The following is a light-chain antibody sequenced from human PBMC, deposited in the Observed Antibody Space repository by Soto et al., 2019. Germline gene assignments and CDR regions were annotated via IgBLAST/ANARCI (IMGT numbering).Light chain of an antibody. V-gene: IGKV1-5*03. J-gene: IGKJ1*01. CDR1: QSINSG. CDR3: QQYNYLWT. Sequence: LQMTQSPSTLSASVGDTVTITCRASQSINSGLAWYQQKPGRAPKLLIYKASSLESGVPSRFSGSGYVTEFTLTISSLLPEDFATYYCQQYNYLWTFGQGTKVEIK. CDR2: KAS.